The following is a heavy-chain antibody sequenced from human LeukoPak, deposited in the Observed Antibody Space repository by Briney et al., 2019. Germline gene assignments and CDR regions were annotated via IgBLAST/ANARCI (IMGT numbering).Heavy chain of an antibody. CDR3: ARGNIVSAGGSGSYSANWLDP. CDR2: INPNSGGT. J-gene: IGHJ5*02. Sequence: GASVKVSCKASGYTFTGYYMHWVRQAPGQGLEWMGWINPNSGGTNYAQKFQGRVTMTRDTSISTAYMELSRLRSDDTAVYYCARGNIVSAGGSGSYSANWLDPWGQGTLVTVSS. CDR1: GYTFTGYY. D-gene: IGHD3-10*01. V-gene: IGHV1-2*02.